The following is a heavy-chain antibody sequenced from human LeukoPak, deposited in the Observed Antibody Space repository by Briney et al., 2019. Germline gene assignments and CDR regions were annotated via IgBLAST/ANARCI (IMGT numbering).Heavy chain of an antibody. D-gene: IGHD6-13*01. CDR3: ALGSLIGYSRSPSWTP. V-gene: IGHV3-30*03. J-gene: IGHJ4*02. CDR2: ISYDGSNK. CDR1: GFTFSSYG. Sequence: GRSLRLSCAASGFTFSSYGMHWVRQAPGKGLEWVAVISYDGSNKYYADSVKGRFTISRDNSKNTLYLQMNSLRAEDTAVYYCALGSLIGYSRSPSWTPWGQGTLVTVSS.